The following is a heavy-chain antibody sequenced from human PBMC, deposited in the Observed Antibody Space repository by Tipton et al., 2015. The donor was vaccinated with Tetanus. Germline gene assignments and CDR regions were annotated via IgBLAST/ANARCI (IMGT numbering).Heavy chain of an antibody. CDR3: ARERNVGVSVRDGMDV. J-gene: IGHJ6*02. CDR2: INHRGGT. D-gene: IGHD5/OR15-5a*01. Sequence: TLSLTCAVKGGSFSGYYWTWIRQAPGKGLEWIGQINHRGGTSYSSSLKSRVTISLDTSKNHFSLRLRSVTAADTAVYFCARERNVGVSVRDGMDVWGQGTTVTVSS. CDR1: GGSFSGYY. V-gene: IGHV4-34*01.